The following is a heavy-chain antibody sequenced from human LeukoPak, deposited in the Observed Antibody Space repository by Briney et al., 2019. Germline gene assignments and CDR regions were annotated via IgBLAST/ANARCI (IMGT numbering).Heavy chain of an antibody. D-gene: IGHD6-13*01. CDR3: ARDPPAGTDNSNFDY. CDR1: GYTFTSYY. J-gene: IGHJ4*02. CDR2: INPSGGST. V-gene: IGHV1-46*01. Sequence: ASXXVSCKASGYTFTSYYMHWVRQAPGQGLEWMGIINPSGGSTSYAQKFQGRVTMTRDTSTSTVYMELSSLRSEDTAVYYCARDPPAGTDNSNFDYWGQGTLVTVSS.